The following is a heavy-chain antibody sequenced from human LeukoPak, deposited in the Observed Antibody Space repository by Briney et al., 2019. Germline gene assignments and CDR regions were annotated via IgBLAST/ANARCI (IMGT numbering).Heavy chain of an antibody. J-gene: IGHJ4*02. D-gene: IGHD1-7*01. CDR3: AKEGKTRNWNYYQAKAVY. Sequence: GGSLRLSCAASGFTFSNSAMTWVRQTPGKGLDWVSAISGSGGTTYYADSVKGRFTISRDNSKNTLFLQMNSLRAEDTAVYYCAKEGKTRNWNYYQAKAVYWGQGTLVTVSS. V-gene: IGHV3-23*01. CDR2: ISGSGGTT. CDR1: GFTFSNSA.